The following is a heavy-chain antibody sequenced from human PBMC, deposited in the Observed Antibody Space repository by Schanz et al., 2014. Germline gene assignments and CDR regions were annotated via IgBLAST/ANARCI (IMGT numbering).Heavy chain of an antibody. Sequence: VQLVESGGGLVQPGRSLRLSCAASGFTFDDHAMHWVRQVPGKGLEWVAVVCYDGSKKYYADSVKGRFTTSRDNSKNTMYLQMNSLRAEDTAVYYCVKDLQRELLRDDRYYGMDVWGQGTTVTVSS. CDR3: VKDLQRELLRDDRYYGMDV. J-gene: IGHJ6*02. D-gene: IGHD1-26*01. V-gene: IGHV3-33*06. CDR2: VCYDGSKK. CDR1: GFTFDDHA.